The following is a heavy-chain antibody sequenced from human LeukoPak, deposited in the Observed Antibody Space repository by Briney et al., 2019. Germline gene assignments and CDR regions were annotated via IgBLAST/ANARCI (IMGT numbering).Heavy chain of an antibody. CDR2: IYYSGST. CDR3: ARHAYYYYYMDV. CDR1: GGSISSYY. J-gene: IGHJ6*03. V-gene: IGHV4-59*08. Sequence: TSETLSLTCTVSGGSISSYYWSWIRQPPGKGLEWIGYIYYSGSTYYNPSLKSRVTISVDTSKNQFSLKLSSVTAADTAVYYCARHAYYYYYMDVWGKGTTVTISS.